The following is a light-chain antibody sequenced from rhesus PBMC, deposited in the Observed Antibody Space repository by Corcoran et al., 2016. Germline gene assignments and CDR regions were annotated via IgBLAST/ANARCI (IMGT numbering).Light chain of an antibody. Sequence: DIQMTQSPSSLSASVGDTVAITCRASQGMINWLAWYQQKPGKAPKLLIHKASTLQSGVPSRFSGSGSWTEFTFTISSLQSEDFAAYYCQQYFSRPYSFGQGTKVEIK. CDR3: QQYFSRPYS. CDR2: KAS. V-gene: IGKV1-22*01. CDR1: QGMINW. J-gene: IGKJ2*01.